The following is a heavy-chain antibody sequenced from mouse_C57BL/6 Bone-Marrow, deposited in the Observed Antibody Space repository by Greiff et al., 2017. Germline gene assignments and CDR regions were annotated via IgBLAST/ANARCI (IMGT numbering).Heavy chain of an antibody. D-gene: IGHD2-5*01. V-gene: IGHV1-82*01. CDR2: IYPGDGDT. CDR3: ARNSYYSNPLFAY. J-gene: IGHJ3*01. Sequence: VKLMESGPELVKPGASVKISCKASGYAFSSSWMNWVKQRPGKGLEWIGRIYPGDGDTNYNGKFKGKATLTADKSSSTAYMQLSSLTSEDSAVYFCARNSYYSNPLFAYWGQGTLVTVSA. CDR1: GYAFSSSW.